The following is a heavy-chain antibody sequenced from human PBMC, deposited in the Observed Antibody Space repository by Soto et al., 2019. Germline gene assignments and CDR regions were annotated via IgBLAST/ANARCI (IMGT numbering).Heavy chain of an antibody. CDR2: VKPDGSEG. V-gene: IGHV3-7*05. Sequence: PGGSLRLSCAASGFTFSTHAMHWVRQAPGKGLEWVADVKPDGSEGNYVDSVKGRFTISRDNAKNSLFLQMNSLRAEDTATYYCARGTNWSFDYWGQGTPVTVSS. CDR3: ARGTNWSFDY. CDR1: GFTFSTHA. J-gene: IGHJ4*02.